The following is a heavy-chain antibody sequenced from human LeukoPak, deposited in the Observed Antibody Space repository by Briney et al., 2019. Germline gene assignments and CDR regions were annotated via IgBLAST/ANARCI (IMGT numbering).Heavy chain of an antibody. Sequence: GGSLRLSCAASGFTVSSNYMSWVRQAPGKGLEWVSVIYSAGSGGATYYADSVTGRFTISRDSSMITLYLQINSLRVEDTAVYYCARGDGYNFWEYWGQGTLVTVSS. CDR2: IYSAGSGGAT. CDR3: ARGDGYNFWEY. V-gene: IGHV3-53*01. J-gene: IGHJ4*02. CDR1: GFTVSSNY. D-gene: IGHD5-24*01.